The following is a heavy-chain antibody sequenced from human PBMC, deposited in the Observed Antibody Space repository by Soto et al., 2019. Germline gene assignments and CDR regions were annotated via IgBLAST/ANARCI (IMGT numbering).Heavy chain of an antibody. Sequence: GGSLRLSCAASGFTFSSYNMHWVRQAPGKGLEWVASISGTSSSIDFADSVKGRLTISRDNVNDSVFLQMNSPRAEDTGIYYCARYDAFKAFDLWGQGTMVTVSS. V-gene: IGHV3-21*01. D-gene: IGHD1-1*01. CDR2: ISGTSSSI. J-gene: IGHJ3*01. CDR3: ARYDAFKAFDL. CDR1: GFTFSSYN.